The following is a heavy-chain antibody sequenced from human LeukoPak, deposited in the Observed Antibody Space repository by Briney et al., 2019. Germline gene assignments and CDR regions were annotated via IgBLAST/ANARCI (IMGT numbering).Heavy chain of an antibody. D-gene: IGHD6-19*01. CDR1: EFTFSSYW. CDR3: ARDGGWYRDY. Sequence: GGSLRLSCAASEFTFSSYWMSWVSQAPGKGLEWVANIKQDGSERNYVDSVKGRFTISRDNAKNSLYLQMNSLRAEDTAVYYCARDGGWYRDYWGQGTLVTVSS. J-gene: IGHJ4*02. V-gene: IGHV3-7*01. CDR2: IKQDGSER.